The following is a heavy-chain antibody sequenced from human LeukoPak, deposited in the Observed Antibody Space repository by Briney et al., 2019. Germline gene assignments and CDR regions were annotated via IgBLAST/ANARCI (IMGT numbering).Heavy chain of an antibody. CDR3: ARDTQPYSHYYYYGMDV. Sequence: GGSLRLSCAASGFTFSSYWMHWVRQAPGKGLEWVSSISSSSSYIYYADSVKGRFTISRDNAKNSLYLQMNSLRAEDTAVYYCARDTQPYSHYYYYGMDVWGQGTTVTVSS. CDR2: ISSSSSYI. CDR1: GFTFSSYW. D-gene: IGHD2-15*01. V-gene: IGHV3-21*01. J-gene: IGHJ6*02.